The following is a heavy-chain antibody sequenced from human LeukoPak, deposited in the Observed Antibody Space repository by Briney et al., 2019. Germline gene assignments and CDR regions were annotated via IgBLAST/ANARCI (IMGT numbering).Heavy chain of an antibody. CDR1: GFTFSSYW. J-gene: IGHJ6*02. V-gene: IGHV3-7*03. CDR3: AKDRTSKTARDGMDV. D-gene: IGHD1-14*01. Sequence: GGSLRLSCAASGFTFSSYWMNWARQAPGKGLEWVASINHNGNVNYYVDSVKGRFTISRDNAKNSLYLQMSNLRAEDTAVYYCAKDRTSKTARDGMDVWGQGTTVTVSS. CDR2: INHNGNVN.